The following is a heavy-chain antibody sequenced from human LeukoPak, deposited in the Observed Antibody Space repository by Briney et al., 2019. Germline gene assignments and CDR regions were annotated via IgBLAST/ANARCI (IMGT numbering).Heavy chain of an antibody. D-gene: IGHD2-15*01. CDR3: ARRGYCSGGSCYTYFDY. CDR2: IYHSGST. J-gene: IGHJ4*02. CDR1: GGSISSSNW. Sequence: SGTLSLTCAVSGGSISSSNWWSWVRQPPGKGLEWIGEIYHSGSTNYNPSLKSRVTISVDKSKNQFSLKLSSVTAADTAVYYCARRGYCSGGSCYTYFDYWGQGTLVTVSS. V-gene: IGHV4-4*02.